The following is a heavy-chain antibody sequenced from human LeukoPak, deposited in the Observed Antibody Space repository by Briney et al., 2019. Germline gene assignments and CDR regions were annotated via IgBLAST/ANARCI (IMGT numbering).Heavy chain of an antibody. CDR2: IYPDDSDT. D-gene: IGHD2-21*01. V-gene: IGHV5-51*01. J-gene: IGHJ6*04. CDR1: GYRFTSYW. CDR3: WRIMYCGNDPEDV. Sequence: GDSLKISCKGSGYRFTSYWIAWVRQMPGKGLEWMGIIYPDDSDTKYSPSFQGQVTISADQSINTAYLQWGSLKASDTAMYYCWRIMYCGNDPEDVLGKGTTVIVSS.